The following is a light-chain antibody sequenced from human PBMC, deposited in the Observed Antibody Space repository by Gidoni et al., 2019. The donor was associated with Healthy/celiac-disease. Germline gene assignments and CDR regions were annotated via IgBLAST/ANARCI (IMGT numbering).Light chain of an antibody. V-gene: IGLV3-1*01. CDR3: QAWDSSIVV. Sequence: SYELTQPPSVSVSPGQTASIPCSGDKLGDKYACWYQQKPGQSPVLVIYQDSKRPSGIPERFSGSNSGNTATLTISGTQAMDEADYYCQAWDSSIVVFGGGTTLPVL. CDR1: KLGDKY. J-gene: IGLJ2*01. CDR2: QDS.